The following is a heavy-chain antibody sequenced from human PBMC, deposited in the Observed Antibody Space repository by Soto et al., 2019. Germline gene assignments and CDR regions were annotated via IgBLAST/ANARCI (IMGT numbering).Heavy chain of an antibody. D-gene: IGHD6-13*01. CDR2: ISGSGGST. Sequence: GGSLRLSCAASGFNFSSCTMSWVRQAPGKGLEWVSAISGSGGSTYYADSVKGRFTISRDNSKNTLYLQMNSLRAEDTAVYYCAKDNQNSSSWYDYYYYGMDVWGQGTTVTVSS. V-gene: IGHV3-23*01. CDR1: GFNFSSCT. CDR3: AKDNQNSSSWYDYYYYGMDV. J-gene: IGHJ6*02.